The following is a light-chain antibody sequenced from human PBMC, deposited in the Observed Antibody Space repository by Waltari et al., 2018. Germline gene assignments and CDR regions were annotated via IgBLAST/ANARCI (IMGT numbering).Light chain of an antibody. CDR1: QSVSTY. CDR2: DAS. CDR3: QQRSDWPPFT. Sequence: EIVLTQSPVTLSLSPGERATLSCRASQSVSTYLAWYQQRPGQAPRLLIYDASNRATGSPARFSGSGSGTDFTLTISSLEPEDFAVYYCQQRSDWPPFTFGPGTKVDIK. V-gene: IGKV3-11*01. J-gene: IGKJ3*01.